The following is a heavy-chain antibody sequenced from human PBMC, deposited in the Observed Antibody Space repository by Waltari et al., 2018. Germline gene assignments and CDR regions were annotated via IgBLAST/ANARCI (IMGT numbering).Heavy chain of an antibody. Sequence: QVQLVQSGAEVKKPGSSVKVSCKASGGTFSSYAISWVRQAPGQGLEWMGRIIPILGIANYAQKFQGRVTITADKSTSTAYMELSRLRSEDTAVYYCARDGYNWSYYYGMDVWGQGTTVTVSS. V-gene: IGHV1-69*04. D-gene: IGHD5-12*01. CDR1: GGTFSSYA. J-gene: IGHJ6*02. CDR2: IIPILGIA. CDR3: ARDGYNWSYYYGMDV.